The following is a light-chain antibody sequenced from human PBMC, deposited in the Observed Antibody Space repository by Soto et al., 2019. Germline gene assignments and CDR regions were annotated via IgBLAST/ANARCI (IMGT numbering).Light chain of an antibody. Sequence: QSALTQPPSASRSPGQSVTISCTGTISDVGDYNYVSWYQLHPGKAPKLMIYEVSKRPSGVPDRFSGSKSGNTASLTVSGLQAEDEADYYCSSYTGSNSNVIFGGGTKLTVL. CDR3: SSYTGSNSNVI. CDR1: ISDVGDYNY. CDR2: EVS. J-gene: IGLJ2*01. V-gene: IGLV2-8*02.